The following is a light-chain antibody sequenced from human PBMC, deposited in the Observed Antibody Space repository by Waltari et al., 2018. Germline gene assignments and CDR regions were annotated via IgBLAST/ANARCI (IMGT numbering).Light chain of an antibody. CDR2: EVS. CDR1: QRTLETGWEKS. J-gene: IGKJ4*01. Sequence: VLTQTPVRLSVAPAQAATIACKSGQRTLETGWEKSLSWYFQRPGQPQQRLISEVSTRLSGVPDRFAGSGSGTEFTLNISRVEAEDVGVYYCMQGVHFPSFGGGT. CDR3: MQGVHFPS. V-gene: IGKV2-29*01.